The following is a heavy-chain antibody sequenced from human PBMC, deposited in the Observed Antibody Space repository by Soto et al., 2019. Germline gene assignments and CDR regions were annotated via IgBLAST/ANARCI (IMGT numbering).Heavy chain of an antibody. D-gene: IGHD3-16*02. J-gene: IGHJ4*02. V-gene: IGHV4-31*03. CDR2: IYYSGST. CDR1: GGSISSGGYY. CDR3: ARGAMITFGGVIVFDY. Sequence: HVQLQESGPGLVKPSQTLSLTCTVSGGSISSGGYYWSWIRQHPGKRLEWIGYIYYSGSTYYNPSLKSRVTITVDTSKSQFSLKLSSVTAADTAVYYCARGAMITFGGVIVFDYWGQGTLVTVSS.